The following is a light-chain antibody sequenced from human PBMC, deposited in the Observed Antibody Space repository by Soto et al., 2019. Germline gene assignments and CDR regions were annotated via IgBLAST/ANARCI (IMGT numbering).Light chain of an antibody. V-gene: IGLV3-21*04. J-gene: IGLJ2*01. CDR1: NIGSKS. CDR2: YDS. Sequence: SYELTQPPSVSVAPGKTARITWGGNNIGSKSVHWYQQKPGQSTVLVIYYDSDRPSGIPERFSGSNSGNTATLTISRVEAGDEADYYCQVWDSSSDRVVFGGGTKLTVL. CDR3: QVWDSSSDRVV.